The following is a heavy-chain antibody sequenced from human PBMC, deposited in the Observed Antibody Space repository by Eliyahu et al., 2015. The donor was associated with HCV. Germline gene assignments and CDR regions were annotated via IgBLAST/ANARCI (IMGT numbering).Heavy chain of an antibody. D-gene: IGHD6-6*01. CDR2: ISAYNGNT. Sequence: QVQLVQSGAEVKKPGASVKXSCKASGXTFTSYGISWVRQAPGQXLEWMGWISAYNGNTNXAQKLQGRVTMTTDTSTSTAYMELRSLRSDDTAVYYCARRGYSSSSNYFDYWGQGTLVTVSS. J-gene: IGHJ4*02. CDR3: ARRGYSSSSNYFDY. V-gene: IGHV1-18*01. CDR1: GXTFTSYG.